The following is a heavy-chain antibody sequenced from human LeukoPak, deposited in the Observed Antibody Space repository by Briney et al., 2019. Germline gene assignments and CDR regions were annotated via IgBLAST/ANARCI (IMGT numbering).Heavy chain of an antibody. CDR3: ARASYRVWTYYYDSSGHPDY. J-gene: IGHJ4*02. CDR1: GFTFSDYW. Sequence: GGSLRLSCAASGFTFSDYWMSWVRQAPGKGLERVATIKKDGSEKYYVDSVKGRFTISRDNAKNTLYLQMNSLRAEDTAVYYCARASYRVWTYYYDSSGHPDYWGQGTLVTVSS. D-gene: IGHD3-22*01. CDR2: IKKDGSEK. V-gene: IGHV3-7*01.